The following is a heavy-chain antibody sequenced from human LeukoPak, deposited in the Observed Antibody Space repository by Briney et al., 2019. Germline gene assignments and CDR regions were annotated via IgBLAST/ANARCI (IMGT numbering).Heavy chain of an antibody. Sequence: TSETLSLTCAVYGGSFSGYYWSWIRQPPGKGLEWIGEINHSGSTNYNPSLKSRVTISVDTSKNQFSLKLSSVTAADTAVYYCARWDHTLRYFDYWGQGSLVTVSS. CDR3: ARWDHTLRYFDY. CDR2: INHSGST. V-gene: IGHV4-34*01. J-gene: IGHJ4*02. D-gene: IGHD1-26*01. CDR1: GGSFSGYY.